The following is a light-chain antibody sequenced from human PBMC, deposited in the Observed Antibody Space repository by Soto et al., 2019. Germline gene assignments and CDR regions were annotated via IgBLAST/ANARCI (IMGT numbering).Light chain of an antibody. CDR2: GAS. CDR3: QQSYSTPPT. J-gene: IGKJ1*01. CDR1: QSISSY. V-gene: IGKV1-39*01. Sequence: DIQMTQSPSSLSASIGDRVTITCRASQSISSYLNWYQQKPGKAPKLLIYGASSLQSGVPSRFSGSGFGTDFTLTISTLQPEDFATYFCQQSYSTPPTFGQGTKVDTK.